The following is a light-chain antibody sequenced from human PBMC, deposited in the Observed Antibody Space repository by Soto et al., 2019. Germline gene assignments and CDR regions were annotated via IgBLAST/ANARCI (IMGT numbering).Light chain of an antibody. V-gene: IGKV1-5*01. Sequence: DIQMTQSPSTLSASVGDRVTITCRASQSISSWLAWYQQKSGKAPKLLIYDASSLESGVPSRFSGSGSGTEFTLTISSLQPDDFATYYCQQYNSFWRTFGGGTKVEIK. CDR2: DAS. J-gene: IGKJ4*01. CDR3: QQYNSFWRT. CDR1: QSISSW.